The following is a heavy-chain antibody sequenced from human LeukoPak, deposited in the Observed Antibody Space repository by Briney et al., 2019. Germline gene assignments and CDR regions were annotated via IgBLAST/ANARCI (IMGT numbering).Heavy chain of an antibody. J-gene: IGHJ4*02. V-gene: IGHV3-43*02. D-gene: IGHD3-22*01. CDR1: GFTFDDYA. CDR2: ISGDGGST. Sequence: GGSLRLSCAASGFTFDDYAMHWVRQAPGKGLEWVSLISGDGGSTYYADSVKGRFTISRDNSKNSLYLQMNSLRTEDTAIYYCTKEVSEYNYDSSGNSSWGQGTLVTVSS. CDR3: TKEVSEYNYDSSGNSS.